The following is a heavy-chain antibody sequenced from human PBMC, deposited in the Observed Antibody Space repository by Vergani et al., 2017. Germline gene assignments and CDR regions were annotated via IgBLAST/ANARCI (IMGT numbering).Heavy chain of an antibody. CDR2: ISNSGNTI. Sequence: VSLVESGGALTQPGRSLRLSCAASGFSFSDHYMTWIRQAPGKGLEWVSYISNSGNTIEYADSVKGRFTISRDNAKNSLYLQMNSLRAEDTAVYYCARGESYFDYWGQGTLVTVSS. CDR3: ARGESYFDY. J-gene: IGHJ4*02. D-gene: IGHD1-26*01. V-gene: IGHV3-11*04. CDR1: GFSFSDHY.